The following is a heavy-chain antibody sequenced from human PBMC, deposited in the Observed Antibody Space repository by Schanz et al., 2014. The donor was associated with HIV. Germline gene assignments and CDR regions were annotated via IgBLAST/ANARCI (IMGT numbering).Heavy chain of an antibody. CDR3: AKEAWYSSSLYYFDY. CDR2: ISSDGGHS. J-gene: IGHJ4*02. CDR1: GFTFTDYS. V-gene: IGHV3-43*01. D-gene: IGHD6-13*01. Sequence: EVHLVESGGVVVQPGGSLRLACVVSGFTFTDYSLHWVRQVPGKGLEWLSVISSDGGHSYYADSVKGRFTISRDNSKNTLYLQMNSLRAEDTAMYYCAKEAWYSSSLYYFDYWGQGTLVTVSS.